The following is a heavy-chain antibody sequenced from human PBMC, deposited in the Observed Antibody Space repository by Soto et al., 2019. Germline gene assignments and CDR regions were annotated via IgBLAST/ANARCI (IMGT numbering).Heavy chain of an antibody. Sequence: QVQLVQSGAEVKKPGSSVKVSCKAPGGTFNSYAISWVRQAPGQGLEWMGGIIPISGTANYAQKFQGRVTITADESTSTAYMELSSLRSEDTAVYYCARSQGSSTSLEIYYYYYYGMDVWGQGTTVTVSS. J-gene: IGHJ6*02. CDR2: IIPISGTA. CDR3: ARSQGSSTSLEIYYYYYYGMDV. D-gene: IGHD2-2*01. CDR1: GGTFNSYA. V-gene: IGHV1-69*01.